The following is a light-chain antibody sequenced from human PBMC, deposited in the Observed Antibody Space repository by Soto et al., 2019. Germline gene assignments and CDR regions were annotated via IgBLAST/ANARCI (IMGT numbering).Light chain of an antibody. CDR2: AAS. V-gene: IGKV1-17*01. Sequence: DIQMTQSPSSVSASVGDRVTITCRASQGMGILLGWFQQKPGRAPKRLIYAASTLESGVPSRFSGSGSGTEFTLTISGLQPEDFATYYCLRHNAYPLTFGQGTKVDVK. CDR3: LRHNAYPLT. J-gene: IGKJ1*01. CDR1: QGMGIL.